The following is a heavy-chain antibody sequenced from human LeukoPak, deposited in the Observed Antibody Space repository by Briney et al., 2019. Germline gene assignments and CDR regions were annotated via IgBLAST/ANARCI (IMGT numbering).Heavy chain of an antibody. D-gene: IGHD6-13*01. V-gene: IGHV3-66*01. CDR3: ARYLAAADDAFDI. J-gene: IGHJ3*02. Sequence: PGGSLRLSCAASGFTFSSYSMTWVRQAPGKGLEWVSVIYSGGSTYYADSVKGRFTISRDNSKNTLYLQMNSLRAEDTAVYYCARYLAAADDAFDIWGQGTMVTVSS. CDR1: GFTFSSYS. CDR2: IYSGGST.